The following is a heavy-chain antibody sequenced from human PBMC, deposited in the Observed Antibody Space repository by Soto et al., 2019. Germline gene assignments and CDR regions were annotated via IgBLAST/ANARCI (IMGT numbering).Heavy chain of an antibody. CDR2: IYHSGST. CDR3: ARGTTVTPRYSDY. J-gene: IGHJ4*02. D-gene: IGHD4-17*01. CDR1: GYSISSGYY. Sequence: TLSLTCAVSGYSISSGYYWGWIRQPPGKGLEWIGSIYHSGSTYYNPSLKSRVTISVDTSKNQFSLKLSSVTAADTAVYYCARGTTVTPRYSDYWGQGTLVTVSS. V-gene: IGHV4-38-2*01.